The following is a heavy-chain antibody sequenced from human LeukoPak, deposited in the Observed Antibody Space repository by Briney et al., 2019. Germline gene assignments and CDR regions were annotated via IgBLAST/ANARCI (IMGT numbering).Heavy chain of an antibody. Sequence: PSETLSLTCAVYGGSFSGYYWSWIRQPPGKGLEWIGEINHSGSTNYNPSLKSRVTISVDTSKNQFSLKLSSVTAADMAVYYCARGGIVVVPAARPFDYWGQGTLVTVSS. CDR1: GGSFSGYY. CDR2: INHSGST. D-gene: IGHD2-2*02. J-gene: IGHJ4*02. CDR3: ARGGIVVVPAARPFDY. V-gene: IGHV4-34*01.